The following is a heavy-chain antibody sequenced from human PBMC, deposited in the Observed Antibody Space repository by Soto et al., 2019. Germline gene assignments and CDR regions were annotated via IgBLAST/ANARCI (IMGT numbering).Heavy chain of an antibody. J-gene: IGHJ5*01. CDR3: AMLGGGSIYDNSGKFDS. V-gene: IGHV3-30*03. Sequence: QVYLVESGGGVVQPGRSLRLTCAASGITFSRHGMHWVRQAPCKGLEWVALVSNDGNRKYYADSLKGRFTIYRDNSEYTPYLPIQSLRAEDPAVYYCAMLGGGSIYDNSGKFDSWCQGTPVNVSS. CDR2: VSNDGNRK. CDR1: GITFSRHG. D-gene: IGHD3-22*01.